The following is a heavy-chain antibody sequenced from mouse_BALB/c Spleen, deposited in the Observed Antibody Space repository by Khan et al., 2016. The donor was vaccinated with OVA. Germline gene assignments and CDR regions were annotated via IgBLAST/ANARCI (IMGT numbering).Heavy chain of an antibody. CDR2: ISTSYGDA. J-gene: IGHJ3*01. CDR3: ARGSGNSRFAY. V-gene: IGHV1S137*01. Sequence: QVQLKESGAELVRPGVSVKISCKGSGYTFTDYAMHWVKQSHAKSLEWIGVISTSYGDADYNQKFKGKATMTVDKPSSSAYMELARLTSEESAIYYCARGSGNSRFAYWGQGTLVTVSA. D-gene: IGHD1-3*01. CDR1: GYTFTDYA.